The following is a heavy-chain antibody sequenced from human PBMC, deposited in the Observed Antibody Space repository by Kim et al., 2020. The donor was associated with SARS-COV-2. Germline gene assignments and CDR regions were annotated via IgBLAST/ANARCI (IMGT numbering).Heavy chain of an antibody. Sequence: SETLSLTCTVSGGSISSYYWSWIRQPPGKGLEWIGYIYYSGSTNYNPSLKSRVTISVDTSKNQFSLKLSSVTAADTAVYYCARGRSHRFITIFGVEYDYWGQGTLVTVSS. D-gene: IGHD3-3*01. J-gene: IGHJ4*02. V-gene: IGHV4-59*01. CDR2: IYYSGST. CDR1: GGSISSYY. CDR3: ARGRSHRFITIFGVEYDY.